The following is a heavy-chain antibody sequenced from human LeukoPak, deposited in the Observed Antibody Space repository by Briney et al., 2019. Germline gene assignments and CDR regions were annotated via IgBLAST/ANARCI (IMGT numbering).Heavy chain of an antibody. V-gene: IGHV3-74*01. Sequence: GGSLRLSCAASGFTFNSYDIVWFRQAPGKGLVWVSCINPDGSWTLHADSVKGRFAISRDYARNTLYLQMNSLGVEDTAMYYCARYEQRPVVTASASWSQGTLVTVSS. CDR3: ARYEQRPVVTASAS. D-gene: IGHD2-21*02. CDR1: GFTFNSYD. CDR2: INPDGSWT. J-gene: IGHJ5*02.